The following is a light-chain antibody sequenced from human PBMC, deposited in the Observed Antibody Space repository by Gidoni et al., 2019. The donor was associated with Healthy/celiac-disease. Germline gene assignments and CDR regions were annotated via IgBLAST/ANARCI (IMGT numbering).Light chain of an antibody. Sequence: DIQVTQSPSTLSAPVGDRVTITCRASQSISSWLAWYQQKTGKAPTLLIYTASSLESGVPSRFSGSGSGTEFTLTISSLQPDDFATYYCQQYNSYWTFGQGTKLEIK. CDR3: QQYNSYWT. CDR1: QSISSW. CDR2: TAS. V-gene: IGKV1-5*03. J-gene: IGKJ2*01.